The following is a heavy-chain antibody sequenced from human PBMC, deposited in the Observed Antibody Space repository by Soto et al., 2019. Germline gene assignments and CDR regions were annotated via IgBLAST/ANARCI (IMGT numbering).Heavy chain of an antibody. CDR1: GYSISSGYY. CDR2: IYHSGST. J-gene: IGHJ6*02. Sequence: PSETLSLTCAVSGYSISSGYYWGWIRQPPGEGLEWIGSIYHSGSTYYNPSLKSRVTISVDTSKNQFSLKLSSVTAADTAVYYCARVVRTIFGVVTSMDVWGQGTTVTVSS. D-gene: IGHD3-3*01. CDR3: ARVVRTIFGVVTSMDV. V-gene: IGHV4-38-2*01.